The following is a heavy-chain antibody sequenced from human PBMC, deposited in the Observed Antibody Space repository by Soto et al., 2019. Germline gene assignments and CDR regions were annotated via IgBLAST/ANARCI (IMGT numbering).Heavy chain of an antibody. V-gene: IGHV3-23*01. D-gene: IGHD5-12*01. Sequence: GGSLRLSCAASGFPFSSYTMSWVRQAPGQGLEWVSGISGSGGSTYYADSVKGRFTISRDNSANTLFLQMNSLRAEDTAVYYCARDRAYSDYDNWSDSWGQGTPSVYDNWSDSWGQGTPVTVSS. CDR3: ARDRAYSDYDNWSDSWGQGTPSVYDNWSDS. J-gene: IGHJ5*01. CDR1: GFPFSSYT. CDR2: ISGSGGST.